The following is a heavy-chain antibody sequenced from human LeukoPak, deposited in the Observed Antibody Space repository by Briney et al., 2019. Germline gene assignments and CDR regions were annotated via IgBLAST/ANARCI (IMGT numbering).Heavy chain of an antibody. CDR1: GFTFSSYS. V-gene: IGHV3-21*01. CDR2: ISSSSSYI. Sequence: GGSLRLSCAASGFTFSSYSMNWVRQAPGKGLEWVSSISSSSSYIYYADSVKGRFTVSRDNAEKSLYLQTYSLRAEDTAVYYCARLWGGATIFDLWGQGTLVTVSS. D-gene: IGHD5-12*01. CDR3: ARLWGGATIFDL. J-gene: IGHJ4*02.